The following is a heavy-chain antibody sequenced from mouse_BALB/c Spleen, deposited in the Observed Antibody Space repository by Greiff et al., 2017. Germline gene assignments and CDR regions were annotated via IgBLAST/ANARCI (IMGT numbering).Heavy chain of an antibody. Sequence: DVMLVESGGGLVQPGGSRKLSCAASGFTFSSFGMHWVRQAPEKGLEWVAYISSGSSTIYYADTVKGRFTISRDNPKNTLFLQMTSLRSEDTAMYYCARGNFWFAYWGQGTLVTVSA. V-gene: IGHV5-17*02. CDR2: ISSGSSTI. D-gene: IGHD2-1*01. CDR1: GFTFSSFG. J-gene: IGHJ3*01. CDR3: ARGNFWFAY.